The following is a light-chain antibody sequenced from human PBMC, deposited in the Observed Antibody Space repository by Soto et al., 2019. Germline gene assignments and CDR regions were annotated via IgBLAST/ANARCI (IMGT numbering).Light chain of an antibody. CDR2: AAS. CDR1: QSIGGY. V-gene: IGKV1-39*01. J-gene: IGKJ5*01. CDR3: QHSYSSPIT. Sequence: DVQITHSPDSLSASVVDRVTITCRASQSIGGYLTWYQQLPGKAPKLLIFAASGLQSGVPSRFSGSGSGTDFTLTISSLQPEDFATYYCQHSYSSPITFGQGTRLEI.